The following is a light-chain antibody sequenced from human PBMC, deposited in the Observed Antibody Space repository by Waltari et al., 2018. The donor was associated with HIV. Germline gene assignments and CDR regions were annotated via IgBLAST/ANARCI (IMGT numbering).Light chain of an antibody. CDR2: TAS. CDR1: QSIGMW. Sequence: DVQMTQSPSSVSASVGDTVTFSCRASQSIGMWLIWYQQKAGKAPKLLIYTASSLQLGVPPRFKGTGSGRDFNLTIKSLQPEDSATYFCQQAYTFPYTFGQGTKLEIK. CDR3: QQAYTFPYT. V-gene: IGKV1-12*01. J-gene: IGKJ2*01.